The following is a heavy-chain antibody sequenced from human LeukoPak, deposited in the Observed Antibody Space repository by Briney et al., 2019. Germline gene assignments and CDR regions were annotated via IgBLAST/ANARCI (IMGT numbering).Heavy chain of an antibody. D-gene: IGHD3-10*01. CDR2: IYTSGST. Sequence: SETLSLTCTVSGGSISSYYWSWIRQPAGKGLEWIGRIYTSGSTNYNPSLKSRGTVSVDTSKNQFSLKLSSVTAADTAVYSCARAVGSGSFQTYYYYMDVWGKGTTVTISS. V-gene: IGHV4-4*07. CDR1: GGSISSYY. CDR3: ARAVGSGSFQTYYYYMDV. J-gene: IGHJ6*03.